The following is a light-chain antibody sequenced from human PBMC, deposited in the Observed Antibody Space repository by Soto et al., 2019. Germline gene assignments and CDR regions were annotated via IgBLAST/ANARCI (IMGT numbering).Light chain of an antibody. CDR2: DAS. CDR1: QSISNSY. Sequence: EIVLTQSPGTLSLSPGERATLSCRASQSISNSYLAWYQQKPCQAHRLLIYDASSRATGIPDRFSGSGSGTDFTLTISGLEPEDFAVYYCQQYGSSSTWTVGQGTKLDIK. J-gene: IGKJ1*01. V-gene: IGKV3-20*01. CDR3: QQYGSSSTWT.